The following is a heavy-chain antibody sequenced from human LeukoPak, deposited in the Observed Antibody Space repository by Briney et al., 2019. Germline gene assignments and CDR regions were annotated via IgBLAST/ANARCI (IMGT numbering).Heavy chain of an antibody. D-gene: IGHD4-17*01. CDR1: GYTFSGYY. Sequence: GASVKVSCKASGYTFSGYYMHWVRQAPGRGLEWMGWINPNSGGTNYAQKLQGRVTMTTDTSTSTAYMELRSLRSDDTAVYYCARRHPTTVTRQHDYWGQGTLVTVSS. CDR3: ARRHPTTVTRQHDY. V-gene: IGHV1-2*02. CDR2: INPNSGGT. J-gene: IGHJ4*02.